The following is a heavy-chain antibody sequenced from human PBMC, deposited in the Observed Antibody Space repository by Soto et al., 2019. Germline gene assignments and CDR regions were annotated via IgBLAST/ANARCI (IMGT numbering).Heavy chain of an antibody. Sequence: PSETLSLTCTVSGGSIRSSSYYWGWIRQPPGKGLEWIGSIYYSGSTYYNPSLKSRVTISVDTSKNQFSLKLSSVTAADTAVYYCARLWLGERPPDYWGQGTLVTVSS. J-gene: IGHJ4*02. V-gene: IGHV4-39*01. CDR3: ARLWLGERPPDY. D-gene: IGHD3-10*01. CDR2: IYYSGST. CDR1: GGSIRSSSYY.